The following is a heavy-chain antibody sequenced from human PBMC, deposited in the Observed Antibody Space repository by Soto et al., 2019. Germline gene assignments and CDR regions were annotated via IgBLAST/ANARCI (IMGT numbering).Heavy chain of an antibody. Sequence: EASVKVSCKASGYTFTSYGISWVRQAPGQGLEWMGRISAYNGNTNYAQKLQGRVTMTTDTSTSTAYMELRSLRSDDTAVYYCARDRGRGLRGPGVVEYWGQGTLVTVSS. D-gene: IGHD4-17*01. V-gene: IGHV1-18*01. CDR1: GYTFTSYG. CDR3: ARDRGRGLRGPGVVEY. J-gene: IGHJ4*02. CDR2: ISAYNGNT.